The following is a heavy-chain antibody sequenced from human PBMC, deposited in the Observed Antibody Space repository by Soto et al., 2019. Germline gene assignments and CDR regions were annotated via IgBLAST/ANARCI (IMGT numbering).Heavy chain of an antibody. CDR2: IYSGGST. D-gene: IGHD3-22*01. Sequence: GGSLRLSYAASGFTVSSNYMSWVRQAPGKGLEWVSVIYSGGSTYYADSVKGRFTISRDNSKNTLYLQMNSLRAEDTAVYYCARDVYDSSGYYLEYFQHWGQGTLVTVSS. CDR3: ARDVYDSSGYYLEYFQH. CDR1: GFTVSSNY. J-gene: IGHJ1*01. V-gene: IGHV3-66*01.